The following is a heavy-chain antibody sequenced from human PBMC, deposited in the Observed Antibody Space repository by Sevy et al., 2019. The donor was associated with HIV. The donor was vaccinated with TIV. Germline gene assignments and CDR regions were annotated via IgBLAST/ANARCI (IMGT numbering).Heavy chain of an antibody. D-gene: IGHD3-22*01. CDR1: GFTFSSYA. J-gene: IGHJ4*02. CDR3: AKEGEGYYYDSSGSFGL. Sequence: GGSLRLSCAASGFTFSSYAMSWVRQAPGKGLEWVSAISGSGRLTYYADSVKGRLTNSRDNSKNTLYLQMNSLRPEDTAVYYCAKEGEGYYYDSSGSFGLWGQGTLVTVSS. CDR2: ISGSGRLT. V-gene: IGHV3-23*01.